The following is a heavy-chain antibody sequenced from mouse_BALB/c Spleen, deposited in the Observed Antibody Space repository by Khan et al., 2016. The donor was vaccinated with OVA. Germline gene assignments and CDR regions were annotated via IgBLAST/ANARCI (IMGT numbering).Heavy chain of an antibody. V-gene: IGHV1-80*01. J-gene: IGHJ4*01. CDR3: ARKGDWGQAMDD. D-gene: IGHD4-1*01. CDR2: IYPGDGDT. Sequence: VQLKQSGAELVRPGSSVKISCKASGYAFSSYWMNWVKQRPGQGLEWIGQIYPGDGDTNYNGKFKGKATLTADKSSSTAYMQLSSLTSEDSAVYLCARKGDWGQAMDDWGQGASVTVSS. CDR1: GYAFSSYW.